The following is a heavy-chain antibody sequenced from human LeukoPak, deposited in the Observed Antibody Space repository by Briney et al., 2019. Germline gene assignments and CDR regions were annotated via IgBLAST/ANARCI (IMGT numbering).Heavy chain of an antibody. J-gene: IGHJ4*02. CDR1: GYTFTGYY. D-gene: IGHD2-15*01. CDR3: ARGTTAATPYYFAF. Sequence: ASVKVSCKASGYTFTGYYMHWVRQAPGQGLEWLGWINPNSGGTNYAQKFQGRVTLTRDMSISTAYMELSGLTSDDTAIYYCARGTTAATPYYFAFWDQGTQVTVSS. V-gene: IGHV1-2*02. CDR2: INPNSGGT.